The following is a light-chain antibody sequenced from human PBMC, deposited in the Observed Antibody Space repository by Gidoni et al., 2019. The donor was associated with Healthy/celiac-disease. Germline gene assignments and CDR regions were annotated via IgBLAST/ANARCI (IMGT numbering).Light chain of an antibody. CDR2: QDS. V-gene: IGLV3-1*01. Sequence: SYELTQPPSVSVSPGQTASITCSGEKLGDKSACWYQQKPGQYPGLVIYQDSKRPSGIPERFSGSNSGNTATLTISGTQAMDEADYYCQAWDSSTVVFGGGTKLTVL. J-gene: IGLJ2*01. CDR3: QAWDSSTVV. CDR1: KLGDKS.